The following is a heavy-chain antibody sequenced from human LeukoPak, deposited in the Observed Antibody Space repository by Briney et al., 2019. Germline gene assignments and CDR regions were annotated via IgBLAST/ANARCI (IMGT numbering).Heavy chain of an antibody. CDR1: DYTFISYG. D-gene: IGHD2-15*01. CDR2: ITAYNGNT. J-gene: IGHJ4*02. V-gene: IGHV1-18*01. CDR3: ASPRPAKVSYFDY. Sequence: ASVKVSCKASDYTFISYGISWVRQAPGQGLEWMGWITAYNGNTNYAQKVQGRVTMTTDTSTSTAYMELRNLRSDDTAVYYCASPRPAKVSYFDYWGQGTLVTVSS.